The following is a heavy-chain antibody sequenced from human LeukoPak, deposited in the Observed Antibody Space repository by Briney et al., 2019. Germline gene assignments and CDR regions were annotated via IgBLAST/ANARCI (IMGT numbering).Heavy chain of an antibody. J-gene: IGHJ3*02. D-gene: IGHD2-21*02. CDR3: ARDSNIVVVTASSPLDAFDI. CDR2: ISAYNGYT. Sequence: ASVKVSCKASGYTFSSYGLSWVRQAPGQGLEWMGWISAYNGYTRYAQKLQGRVTMTTDTSTSTAYMELRSLRSDDTAVYYCARDSNIVVVTASSPLDAFDIWGQGTMVTVSS. CDR1: GYTFSSYG. V-gene: IGHV1-18*04.